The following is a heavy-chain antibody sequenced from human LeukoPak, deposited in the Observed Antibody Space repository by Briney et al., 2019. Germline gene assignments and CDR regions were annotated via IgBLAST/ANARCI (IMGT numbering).Heavy chain of an antibody. V-gene: IGHV3-33*01. J-gene: IGHJ3*02. D-gene: IGHD3-22*01. CDR3: HVMIVVVNGAFDI. CDR1: GFTFSSYG. Sequence: GGSLRLSCAASGFTFSSYGMHWVRQAPGKGLEWVAVIWYDGSNKYYADSVKGRFTISRDNSKNTLYLQMNSLRAEDTAVYYCHVMIVVVNGAFDIWGQGTMVTVSS. CDR2: IWYDGSNK.